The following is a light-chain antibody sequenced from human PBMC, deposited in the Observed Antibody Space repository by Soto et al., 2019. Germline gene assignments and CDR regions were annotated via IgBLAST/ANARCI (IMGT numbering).Light chain of an antibody. CDR1: QSLLHSNGYNY. CDR3: MEALQTPST. V-gene: IGKV2-28*01. CDR2: LGS. Sequence: DIVMTQSPLSLPVTPGEPASISCRSSQSLLHSNGYNYLHWYLQKPGQSPQLLIYLGSNRASGVPDRFSGSGSGTDSTLKISRVEAEDVGVYYCMEALQTPSTFGQGTKV. J-gene: IGKJ1*01.